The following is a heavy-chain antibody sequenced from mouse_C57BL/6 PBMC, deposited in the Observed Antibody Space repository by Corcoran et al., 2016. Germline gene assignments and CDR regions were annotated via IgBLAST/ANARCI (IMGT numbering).Heavy chain of an antibody. D-gene: IGHD1-1*01. CDR3: FPYYYGSSLDY. Sequence: EVQLQQSGPVLVKPGASVKISCKASGYTFTDYYMNWVKQSHGKSLEWIGDINPNNGGTSYNQKFKGKATLTVDKSSSTAYMELRSLTSEDSAVYYCFPYYYGSSLDYGGQGTTLTVSS. CDR2: INPNNGGT. CDR1: GYTFTDYY. V-gene: IGHV1-26*01. J-gene: IGHJ2*01.